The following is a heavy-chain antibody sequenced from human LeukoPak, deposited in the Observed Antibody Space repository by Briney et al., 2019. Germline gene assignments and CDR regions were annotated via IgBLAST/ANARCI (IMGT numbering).Heavy chain of an antibody. CDR1: GYTFTSYG. D-gene: IGHD1-26*01. J-gene: IGHJ4*02. Sequence: PGASVKVSCKASGYTFTSYGINWVRQAPGQGLEWMGWISAYNGDTNYAQKLQGRVSMTTDTSTSTAYMELRSLRSDDTAVYYCARTEWELPSLRDFDYWGQGTLVTVSS. CDR3: ARTEWELPSLRDFDY. CDR2: ISAYNGDT. V-gene: IGHV1-18*01.